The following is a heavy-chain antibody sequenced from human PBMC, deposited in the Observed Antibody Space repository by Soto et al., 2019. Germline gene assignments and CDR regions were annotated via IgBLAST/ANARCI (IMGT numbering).Heavy chain of an antibody. CDR1: GFTFSSYA. CDR2: ISYDGSNK. CDR3: ARAFYYYDSSGYSPFDY. V-gene: IGHV3-30-3*01. J-gene: IGHJ4*02. D-gene: IGHD3-22*01. Sequence: QVQLVESGGGVVQPGRSLRLSCAASGFTFSSYAMHWVRQAPGKGLEWVAVISYDGSNKYYADSVKGRFTISRDNSKNTLYLQMNSLRAEDTAVYYCARAFYYYDSSGYSPFDYWGQGTLVTVSS.